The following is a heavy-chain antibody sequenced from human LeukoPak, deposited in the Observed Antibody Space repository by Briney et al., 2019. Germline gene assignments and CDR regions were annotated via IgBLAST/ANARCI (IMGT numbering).Heavy chain of an antibody. CDR3: AKISVTTSLYY. CDR2: IYSGGST. CDR1: GFTLSSNY. J-gene: IGHJ4*02. D-gene: IGHD4-17*01. Sequence: GGSLRLSCTASGFTLSSNYIRWLRQAPGKGLEWVSVIYSGGSTYYADSVKGRFNISRDNSKNTLYLQMNSLRAEDTAVYYCAKISVTTSLYYWGPGTLVTVSS. V-gene: IGHV3-53*01.